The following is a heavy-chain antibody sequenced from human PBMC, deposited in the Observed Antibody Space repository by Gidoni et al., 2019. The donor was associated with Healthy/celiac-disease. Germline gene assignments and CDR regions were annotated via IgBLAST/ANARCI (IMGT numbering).Heavy chain of an antibody. CDR3: ARGARFLEWSDLSDDWFDP. Sequence: QVQLVQSGSELKKPGASVKVSCKASGYTFNSHPMNWVRQAPGQGLEWMGWINTNTGNPTFAQGFTGRFVFYLDTSVSTAYLQISSLKAEDTAVYYCARGARFLEWSDLSDDWFDPWGQGTLVTVSS. J-gene: IGHJ5*02. V-gene: IGHV7-4-1*02. CDR2: INTNTGNP. CDR1: GYTFNSHP. D-gene: IGHD3-3*01.